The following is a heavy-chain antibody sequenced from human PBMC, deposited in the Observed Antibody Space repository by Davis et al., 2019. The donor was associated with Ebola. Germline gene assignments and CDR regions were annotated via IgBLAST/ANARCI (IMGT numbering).Heavy chain of an antibody. CDR1: GYTFTGYY. CDR3: ARDGSISDQKSGELDY. Sequence: AASVKVSCKASGYTFTGYYIHWVRQAPGQGLEWMGWINPNSGDTNYAQKFQGRVTMTRDTSISTAYMELSRLRSDDTAVYYCARDGSISDQKSGELDYWGQGPLVTVSS. J-gene: IGHJ4*02. D-gene: IGHD7-27*01. V-gene: IGHV1-2*02. CDR2: INPNSGDT.